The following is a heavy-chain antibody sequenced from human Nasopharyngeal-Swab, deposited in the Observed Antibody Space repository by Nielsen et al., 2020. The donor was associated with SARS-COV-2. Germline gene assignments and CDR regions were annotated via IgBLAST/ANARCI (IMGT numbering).Heavy chain of an antibody. CDR3: VRDDGDVPGITGSGPPGGF. Sequence: ASVKVSCKASGYTFTDYYMHWVRQAPVQGLEWMGRINPYSGDTKYAQNFQGRVTVTRDTSINTVYVELSSLTSDDTAVYYCVRDDGDVPGITGSGPPGGFWGQGTLVTVSS. CDR1: GYTFTDYY. V-gene: IGHV1-2*06. J-gene: IGHJ4*02. D-gene: IGHD6-13*01. CDR2: INPYSGDT.